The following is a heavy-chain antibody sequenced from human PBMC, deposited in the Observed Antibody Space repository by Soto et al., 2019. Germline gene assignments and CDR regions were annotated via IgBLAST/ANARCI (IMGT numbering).Heavy chain of an antibody. D-gene: IGHD3-3*01. V-gene: IGHV3-73*01. CDR3: TRRGVTGYYYYYYMDV. Sequence: GGSLRLSCAASGFTFSGSAMHWVRQASGKGLEWVGRIRSKANSYATAYAASVKGRFTISRDDSKKTAYLQMNSLKTEDTAVYYCTRRGVTGYYYYYYMDVWGKGTTVTVSS. CDR2: IRSKANSYAT. CDR1: GFTFSGSA. J-gene: IGHJ6*03.